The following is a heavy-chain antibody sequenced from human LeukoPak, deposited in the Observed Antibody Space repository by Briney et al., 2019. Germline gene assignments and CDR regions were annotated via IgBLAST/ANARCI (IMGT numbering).Heavy chain of an antibody. CDR3: ARADRLHGGPYLIGP. CDR1: GHTLSELS. D-gene: IGHD2-21*01. V-gene: IGHV1-2*02. J-gene: IGHJ5*02. Sequence: ASVKVSCKVSGHTLSELSMHWVRQAPGQGLEWMGWINPNSGGTSSAQKFRGRVTMTRDTSITTVYMEVSWLTSDDTAIYYCARADRLHGGPYLIGPWGQGTLVTVSS. CDR2: INPNSGGT.